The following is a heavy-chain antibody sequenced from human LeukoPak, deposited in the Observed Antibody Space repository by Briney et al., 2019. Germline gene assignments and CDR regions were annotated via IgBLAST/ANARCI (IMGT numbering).Heavy chain of an antibody. CDR1: GFTFSSYA. CDR2: ISGSGGTT. CDR3: AKDTSGSTSYSYHYGMDV. V-gene: IGHV3-23*01. J-gene: IGHJ6*02. D-gene: IGHD1-26*01. Sequence: GGSLRLSCVTSGFTFSSYAMSWVRKAPGKGLEWVSVISGSGGTTYYADSVKGRFTISRDNSKSTLYLQMNSLRAEDTAVYYCAKDTSGSTSYSYHYGMDVWGQGTTVTVSS.